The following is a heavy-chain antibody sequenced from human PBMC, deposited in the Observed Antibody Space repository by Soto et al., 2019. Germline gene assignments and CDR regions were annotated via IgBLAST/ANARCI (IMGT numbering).Heavy chain of an antibody. D-gene: IGHD3-10*01. CDR2: VKYTGST. V-gene: IGHV4-39*01. CDR1: GVSIISDSFY. Sequence: SETLSLTCTVSGVSIISDSFYWGWIRQPPGTGLEWIGSVKYTGSTYYSPSLNSRVTMSVDTSKNQFSLKLSSVTAADTAVYYCARQRAWYGEWAFDIWGQGTLVTVS. J-gene: IGHJ3*02. CDR3: ARQRAWYGEWAFDI.